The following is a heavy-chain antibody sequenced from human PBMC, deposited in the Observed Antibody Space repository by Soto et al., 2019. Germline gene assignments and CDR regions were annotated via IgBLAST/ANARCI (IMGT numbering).Heavy chain of an antibody. CDR2: TTASNTHT. J-gene: IGHJ4*02. V-gene: IGHV1-18*04. CDR3: GRGGYRGGYHY. D-gene: IGHD5-18*01. CDR1: GYTFTSFD. Sequence: QVQLLQSGTEVKEPGASVKVSCKASGYTFTSFDISWVRQAPGQGLEWVGWTTASNTHTNYAQKPQRRVTMTTDTSTATAYLELRSLRSDDTGIYCGGRGGYRGGYHYWGQGTLVTVSS.